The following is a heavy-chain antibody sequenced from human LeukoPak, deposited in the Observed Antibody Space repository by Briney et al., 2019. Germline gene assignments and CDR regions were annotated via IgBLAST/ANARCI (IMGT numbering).Heavy chain of an antibody. V-gene: IGHV1-69*05. CDR2: IIPIFGTA. J-gene: IGHJ4*02. Sequence: SVKVSCKASGGTFSSYAISWVRQAPGQGLEWMGGIIPIFGTANYAQKLQGRVTMTTDTSTSTAYMELRSLRSDDTAVYYCARRWFGELQFDYWGQGTLVTVSS. CDR3: ARRWFGELQFDY. CDR1: GGTFSSYA. D-gene: IGHD3-10*01.